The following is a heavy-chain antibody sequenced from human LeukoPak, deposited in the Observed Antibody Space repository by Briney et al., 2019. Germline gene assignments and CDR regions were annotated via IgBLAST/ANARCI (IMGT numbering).Heavy chain of an antibody. V-gene: IGHV4-34*01. CDR1: GGSFSGYY. D-gene: IGHD3-3*01. Sequence: SETLSLTCAVYGGSFSGYYWSWIRKPPGKGLEWIGEINHSGSTNYNPSLKSRVTISVDTSKNQFSLKLSSVTAADTAVYYCARAQYDFWSGYPYYFDYWGQGTLVTVSS. J-gene: IGHJ4*02. CDR2: INHSGST. CDR3: ARAQYDFWSGYPYYFDY.